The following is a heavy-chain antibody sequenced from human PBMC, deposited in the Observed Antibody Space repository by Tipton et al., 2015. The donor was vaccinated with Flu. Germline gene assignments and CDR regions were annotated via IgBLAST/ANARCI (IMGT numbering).Heavy chain of an antibody. J-gene: IGHJ5*02. D-gene: IGHD2-15*01. V-gene: IGHV4-39*07. CDR2: IYYSGST. CDR3: ASEHPHCSGCSCYSGPSDA. CDR1: GGSISSDDYF. Sequence: TLSLTCTVSGGSISSDDYFWGWIRQPPGKGLEWIGRIYYSGSTYYSSSLKSQVTISLDTSNNQFSLKVTSVTAADTAVYYCASEHPHCSGCSCYSGPSDAWGQGNLVTVSS.